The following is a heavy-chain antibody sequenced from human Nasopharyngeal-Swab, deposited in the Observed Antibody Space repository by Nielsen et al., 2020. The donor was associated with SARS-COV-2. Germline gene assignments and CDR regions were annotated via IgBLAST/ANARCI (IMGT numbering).Heavy chain of an antibody. CDR1: GFTFSSYA. CDR3: ARTYDSSGYWVWYYYYGMDV. V-gene: IGHV3-30-3*01. J-gene: IGHJ6*02. D-gene: IGHD3-22*01. CDR2: ISYDGSNK. Sequence: GGSLRLSCAASGFTFSSYAMHWVRQAQGKGLEWVAVISYDGSNKYYADSVKGRFTISRDNSKNTLYLQMNSLGAEDTAVYYCARTYDSSGYWVWYYYYGMDVWGQGTTVTVSS.